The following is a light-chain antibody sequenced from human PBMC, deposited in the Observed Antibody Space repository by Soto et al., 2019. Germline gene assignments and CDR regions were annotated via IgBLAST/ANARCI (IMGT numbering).Light chain of an antibody. J-gene: IGLJ1*01. CDR3: SSYTSSSTFYV. CDR2: DVS. CDR1: SSDVGGYNY. V-gene: IGLV2-14*01. Sequence: LTQPASVSGSPGRSITISCPGTSSDVGGYNYVSWYQQHPGKAPKLMIYDVSNRPSGVSNRFSGSKSGNTASLTISGLQAEDEADYYCSSYTSSSTFYVFGTGTKVTV.